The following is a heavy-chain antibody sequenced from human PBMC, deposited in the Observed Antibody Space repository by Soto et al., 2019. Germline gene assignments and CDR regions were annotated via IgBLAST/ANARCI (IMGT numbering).Heavy chain of an antibody. J-gene: IGHJ4*02. Sequence: EVQVLESGGGLVQPGGCLRLSCAASGFTFGTYAMSWVRQAPGKGLEWVSAISGSGGSTYYADSVKGRFTISRDNSKTAVYLQMNSLRADDTAVYYCAKGSSSSRPYYFDYWGQGSLVTVSS. CDR1: GFTFGTYA. CDR2: ISGSGGST. V-gene: IGHV3-23*01. D-gene: IGHD6-19*01. CDR3: AKGSSSSRPYYFDY.